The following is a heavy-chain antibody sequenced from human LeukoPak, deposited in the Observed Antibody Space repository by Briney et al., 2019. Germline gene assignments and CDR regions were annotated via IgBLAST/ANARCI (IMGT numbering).Heavy chain of an antibody. CDR1: GYTFTGYY. Sequence: ASVKVSCKASGYTFTGYYMHWVRQAPGQGLEWMGWINPNSGGTNYAQKFQGGVTMTRDTSISTAYMELSRLRSDDTAVYYCARSYYYDSSGYRSIDYWGQGTLVTVSS. D-gene: IGHD3-22*01. CDR2: INPNSGGT. V-gene: IGHV1-2*02. CDR3: ARSYYYDSSGYRSIDY. J-gene: IGHJ4*02.